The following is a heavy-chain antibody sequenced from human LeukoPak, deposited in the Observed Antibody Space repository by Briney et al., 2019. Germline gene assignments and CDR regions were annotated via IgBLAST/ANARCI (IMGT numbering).Heavy chain of an antibody. D-gene: IGHD2-2*01. CDR2: IYTSGST. Sequence: SQTLSLTCTVSGGSISSGSYYWSWIRQPAGKGLEWIGRIYTSGSTNYNPSLKSRVTISVDTSKNQFSLKLSSVTAADTAVYYCARDIVVVPAAILEFGGVNNWLDPWGQGTLVTVSS. CDR1: GGSISSGSYY. J-gene: IGHJ5*02. CDR3: ARDIVVVPAAILEFGGVNNWLDP. V-gene: IGHV4-61*02.